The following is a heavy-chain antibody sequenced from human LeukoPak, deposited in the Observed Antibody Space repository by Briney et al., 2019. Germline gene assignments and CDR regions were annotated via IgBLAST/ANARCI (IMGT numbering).Heavy chain of an antibody. CDR3: AWGFSCRLKYFDC. J-gene: IGHJ4*02. CDR2: ISYDGSNK. D-gene: IGHD3-16*01. CDR1: GFTFSSYA. V-gene: IGHV3-30-3*01. Sequence: PGRSLRLSCAASGFTFSSYAMHWVRQAPGKGLEWVAVISYDGSNKYYADSVKGRFTISRDNSKNTLYLQMNSLRAEDTAVYYSAWGFSCRLKYFDCWGQGTLVTVSS.